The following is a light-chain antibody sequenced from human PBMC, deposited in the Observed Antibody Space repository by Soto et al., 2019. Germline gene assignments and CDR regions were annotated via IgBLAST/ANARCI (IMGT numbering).Light chain of an antibody. CDR2: TSS. V-gene: IGKV1-6*01. CDR1: QGIRDD. J-gene: IGKJ5*01. CDR3: LQLNSYPIT. Sequence: ATRMSQSPSSLAASVGDRVTITCRASQGIRDDLSWYQQKPGKAPKLLIYTSSRLQSGVPSRFSGSASGTAFTLTISSLQPEDFATYYCLQLNSYPITFGQGTRLEIK.